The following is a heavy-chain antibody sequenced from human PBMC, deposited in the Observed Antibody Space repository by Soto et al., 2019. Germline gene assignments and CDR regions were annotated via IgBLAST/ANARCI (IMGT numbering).Heavy chain of an antibody. CDR2: ISAYNGNT. CDR3: ARVEYCISTSCYARVGDGMDV. Sequence: QVQLVQSGAEVKKPGASVKVSCKASGYTFTSYGISWVRQAPGQGLEWMGWISAYNGNTNYAQKLQGRVTMTTDTSTSTAYMELRSLRSDDTAVYYCARVEYCISTSCYARVGDGMDVWGQGTTVTVSS. D-gene: IGHD2-2*01. V-gene: IGHV1-18*01. CDR1: GYTFTSYG. J-gene: IGHJ6*02.